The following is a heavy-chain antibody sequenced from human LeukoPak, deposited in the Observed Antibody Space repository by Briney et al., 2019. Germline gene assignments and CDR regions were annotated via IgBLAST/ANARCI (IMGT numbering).Heavy chain of an antibody. D-gene: IGHD6-13*01. V-gene: IGHV4-39*01. Sequence: SETLSLTCTVSGGSISSSSYYWGWIRQPPGKGLEWIGSIYYSGSTYYNPSLKSRVTISVDTSKNQFFLKLSSVTAADTAVYYCARLDDLYSSSAWGQGTLVTVSS. CDR3: ARLDDLYSSSA. CDR2: IYYSGST. CDR1: GGSISSSSYY. J-gene: IGHJ5*02.